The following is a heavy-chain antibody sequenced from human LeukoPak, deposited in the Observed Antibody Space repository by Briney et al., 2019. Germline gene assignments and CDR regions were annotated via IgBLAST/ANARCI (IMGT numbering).Heavy chain of an antibody. CDR3: ARRFTSFGQVDY. Sequence: NTGGSLRLSCAASGFTFSDHYMTWIRQAPGKGLEWVSYISGSGSTIYYADSVKGRFTISRDNAKNSLYLQINSLRAEDTAVYYCARRFTSFGQVDYWGQGTLVTVSS. D-gene: IGHD2-2*01. V-gene: IGHV3-11*04. CDR1: GFTFSDHY. J-gene: IGHJ4*02. CDR2: ISGSGSTI.